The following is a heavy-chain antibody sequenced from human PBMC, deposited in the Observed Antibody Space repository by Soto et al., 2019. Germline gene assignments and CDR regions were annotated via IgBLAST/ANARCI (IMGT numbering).Heavy chain of an antibody. Sequence: ASVKVSCKASGYTFTSYGISWVRQAPGQGLEWMGWISAYNGNTNYAQKLQGRVTMTTDTSTSTAYMELRSLRSDDTAVYYCARELEGIGVLGQLVHYYYYYMDVWGKGTTVTVSS. CDR3: ARELEGIGVLGQLVHYYYYYMDV. J-gene: IGHJ6*03. CDR2: ISAYNGNT. V-gene: IGHV1-18*01. D-gene: IGHD6-6*01. CDR1: GYTFTSYG.